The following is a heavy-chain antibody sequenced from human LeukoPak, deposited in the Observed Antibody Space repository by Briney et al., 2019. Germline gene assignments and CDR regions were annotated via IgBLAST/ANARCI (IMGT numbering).Heavy chain of an antibody. Sequence: SETLSLTCTVSGGSISSGSYYWSWIRQPAGKGLEWIGRIYTSGSTNYNPSLKSRVTISVDTSKNQFSLKLSSVTAADTAVYYCASYSYGRSPDYDYWGQGTLVTVSS. CDR1: GGSISSGSYY. D-gene: IGHD5-18*01. V-gene: IGHV4-61*02. J-gene: IGHJ4*02. CDR3: ASYSYGRSPDYDY. CDR2: IYTSGST.